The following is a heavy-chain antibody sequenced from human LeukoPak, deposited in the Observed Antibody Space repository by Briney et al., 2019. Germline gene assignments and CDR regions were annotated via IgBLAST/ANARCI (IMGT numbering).Heavy chain of an antibody. CDR1: GDSLSSGSYF. V-gene: IGHV4-61*02. CDR3: ARETPTTVTTRGLMDWFDP. D-gene: IGHD4-17*01. Sequence: PSQTLSLTCAVSGDSLSSGSYFWSWIRQLAGKGLEWIGRMHTTGKTDYNPSLESRVTISVDTSKNQFSLKLSSVTAADTAVYYCARETPTTVTTRGLMDWFDPWGQGTLVTVSS. J-gene: IGHJ5*02. CDR2: MHTTGKT.